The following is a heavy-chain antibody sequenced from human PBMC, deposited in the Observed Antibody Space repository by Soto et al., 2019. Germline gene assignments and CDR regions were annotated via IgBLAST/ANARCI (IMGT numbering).Heavy chain of an antibody. Sequence: GESLNISWHGSGYPLTSYWIAWVRQMPGKGLEWMGIIYPADSDTKYSPSFQGQVSISADKSISTAYVQWSSLKASDTAMYYCARQDGSALYCFDYWGQGTTVTVSS. D-gene: IGHD6-19*01. J-gene: IGHJ4*02. V-gene: IGHV5-51*01. CDR1: GYPLTSYW. CDR3: ARQDGSALYCFDY. CDR2: IYPADSDT.